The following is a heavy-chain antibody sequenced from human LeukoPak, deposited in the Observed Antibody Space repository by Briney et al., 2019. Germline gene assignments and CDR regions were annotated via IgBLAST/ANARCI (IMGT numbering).Heavy chain of an antibody. CDR2: ISYDGSNK. V-gene: IGHV3-30-3*01. CDR1: GFTFSSYA. CDR3: ARGTAVAGISGPDAFDI. J-gene: IGHJ3*02. D-gene: IGHD6-19*01. Sequence: QPGGSLRLSCAASGFTFSSYAMHWVRQAPGKGLEWVAVISYDGSNKYADSVKGRFTISRDNSKNTLYLQMNSLRSDDTAVYYCARGTAVAGISGPDAFDIWGQGTMVTVSS.